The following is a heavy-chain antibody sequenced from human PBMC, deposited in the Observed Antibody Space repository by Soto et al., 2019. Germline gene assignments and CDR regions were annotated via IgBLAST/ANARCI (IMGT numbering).Heavy chain of an antibody. V-gene: IGHV3-15*07. D-gene: IGHD3-3*01. Sequence: GGSLRLSCAASGFTFSNAWMNWVRQAPGKGLEWVGRIKSKTDGGTTDYAAPVKGRFTISRDDSKNTLYLQMNSLKTEDTAVYYCTTEDGDLRFLEWPYDAFDIWGQGTMVTVSS. CDR3: TTEDGDLRFLEWPYDAFDI. CDR1: GFTFSNAW. J-gene: IGHJ3*02. CDR2: IKSKTDGGTT.